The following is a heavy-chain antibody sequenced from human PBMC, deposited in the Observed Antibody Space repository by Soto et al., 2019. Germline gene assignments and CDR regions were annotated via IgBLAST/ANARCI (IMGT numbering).Heavy chain of an antibody. D-gene: IGHD1-1*01. J-gene: IGHJ4*02. CDR2: ITGSAGGT. CDR1: GFTFSNYA. Sequence: PGGSLRLSCAASGFTFSNYAMSWVRQAPGKGLEWVSTITGSAGGTYYADSMKGRFTISRDNSKGTLYLQMYSLRVEDTAVYYCARESEHWGQGTLVTVSS. V-gene: IGHV3-23*01. CDR3: ARESEH.